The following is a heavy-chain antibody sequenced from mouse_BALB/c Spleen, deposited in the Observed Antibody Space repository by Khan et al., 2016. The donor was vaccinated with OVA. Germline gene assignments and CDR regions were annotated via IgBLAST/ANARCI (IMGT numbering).Heavy chain of an antibody. V-gene: IGHV1-7*01. J-gene: IGHJ2*01. CDR1: GYTFTTYW. CDR2: INPTSGYT. CDR3: TRDRIDY. Sequence: VQLQQSGAELAKPGASVKMSCKASGYTFTTYWMHWVKQRPGQGLEWIGYINPTSGYTDYNEKFKDRATLSADNSSSTASMQLSSLTSEASAVYYCTRDRIDYWGQGTTLTVSS.